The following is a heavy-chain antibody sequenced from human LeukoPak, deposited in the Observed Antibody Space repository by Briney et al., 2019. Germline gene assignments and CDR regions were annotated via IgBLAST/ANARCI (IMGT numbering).Heavy chain of an antibody. CDR3: AREVTGTSSWYFDL. J-gene: IGHJ2*01. D-gene: IGHD1-7*01. CDR2: IKKDGSNK. V-gene: IGHV3-7*01. CDR1: GFSFTTHN. Sequence: GGSLRLSCAASGFSFTTHNMNWVRQAPGKGLEWVANIKKDGSNKYYVESLKGRFTISRDNANNSLYLQMDSLRAEDTAVYYCAREVTGTSSWYFDLWGRGTLVTVSS.